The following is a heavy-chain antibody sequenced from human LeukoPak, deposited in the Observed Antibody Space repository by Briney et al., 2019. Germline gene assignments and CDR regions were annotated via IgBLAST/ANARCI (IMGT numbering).Heavy chain of an antibody. V-gene: IGHV3-64*01. D-gene: IGHD3-22*01. CDR3: ARGDSMIVVVKGFDS. Sequence: GGSLRLSCAASGFTFSSYAMHWVRQAPGKGLEYVSAIGTNGGSTYYANSVKGRFTISRDNSKNTLYLQMGSLRAEDMAMYYCARGDSMIVVVKGFDSWGQGTLVTVSS. J-gene: IGHJ4*02. CDR2: IGTNGGST. CDR1: GFTFSSYA.